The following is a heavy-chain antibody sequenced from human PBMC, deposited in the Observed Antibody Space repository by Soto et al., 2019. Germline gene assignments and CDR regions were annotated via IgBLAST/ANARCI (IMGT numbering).Heavy chain of an antibody. Sequence: ASVKVSCKASGYTFTSSGISWVRQAPGQGLEWMGWISAYNGNTNYAQKLQGRVTMTTDTSTSTAYMELRSQRSDDTAVYYCARQVEARPQSKGMDVWGQGTTVTVSS. D-gene: IGHD6-6*01. J-gene: IGHJ6*02. CDR1: GYTFTSSG. CDR3: ARQVEARPQSKGMDV. CDR2: ISAYNGNT. V-gene: IGHV1-18*01.